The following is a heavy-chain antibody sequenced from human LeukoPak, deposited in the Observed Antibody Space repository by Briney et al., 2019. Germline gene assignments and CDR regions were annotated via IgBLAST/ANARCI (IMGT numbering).Heavy chain of an antibody. D-gene: IGHD6-13*01. J-gene: IGHJ5*02. V-gene: IGHV3-23*01. Sequence: GGSLRLSCAASGFTFSSYAMSWVRQAPGKGLEWVSAISGSGGSTYYADSVKGRFTISRDNSKNTLYLQMNSLRAEDTAVYYCAKVGTYSSSWLPFDPWGEGTLGTVSS. CDR3: AKVGTYSSSWLPFDP. CDR1: GFTFSSYA. CDR2: ISGSGGST.